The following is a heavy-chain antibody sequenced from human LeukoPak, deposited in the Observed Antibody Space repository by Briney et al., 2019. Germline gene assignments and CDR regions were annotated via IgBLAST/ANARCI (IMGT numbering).Heavy chain of an antibody. CDR2: ITSSGTTM. D-gene: IGHD6-13*01. CDR3: ARVPKIIAAAGTDAFDI. J-gene: IGHJ3*02. CDR1: GFTFRDSY. V-gene: IGHV3-11*04. Sequence: PGGSLRLSCVASGFTFRDSYMNWIRQAPGKGLEWISYITSSGTTMYYADSVRGRFTISRDNAKNSLHLQMNSLRDEDTAVYYCARVPKIIAAAGTDAFDIWGQGTMVTVSS.